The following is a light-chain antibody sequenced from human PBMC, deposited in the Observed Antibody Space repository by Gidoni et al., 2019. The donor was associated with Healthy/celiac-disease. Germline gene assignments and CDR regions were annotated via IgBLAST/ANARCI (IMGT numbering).Light chain of an antibody. CDR2: AAS. Sequence: AIRMTQSPSSFSASTGDSVTITCRASQGISSYLAWYQQKPGKAPKLLIYAASTLQSGVPSRFSGSGSGTDFTLTISCLQSEDFATYCCQQYYSYPQTFGQGTKVEIK. CDR1: QGISSY. V-gene: IGKV1-8*01. J-gene: IGKJ1*01. CDR3: QQYYSYPQT.